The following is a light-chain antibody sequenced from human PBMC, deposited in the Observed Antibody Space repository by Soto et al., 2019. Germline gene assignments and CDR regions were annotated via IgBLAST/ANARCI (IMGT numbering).Light chain of an antibody. CDR2: GAS. V-gene: IGKV1-17*03. Sequence: DIQMTQSPSAMSASVGDRVTITCRASQGIDIYLAWFQQKPGKVPQRLIYGASSLQSGVPSRFSGSGSGTEFTLTISSLQPEDFATYYCLQFSTYPRTFGQGTKVDIK. J-gene: IGKJ1*01. CDR1: QGIDIY. CDR3: LQFSTYPRT.